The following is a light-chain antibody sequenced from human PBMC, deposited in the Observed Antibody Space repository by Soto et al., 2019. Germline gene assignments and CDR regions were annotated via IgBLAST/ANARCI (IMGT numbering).Light chain of an antibody. V-gene: IGLV1-44*01. CDR3: AIWDDSLNGGV. Sequence: QSVVTQLSSASGTPGQRVTISCSGGRSNIGRNTVNWYQQLPGTAPKLLIYSNNQRPSGVPDRFSGSKSDTSASLAISGLQSEDEGDYFCAIWDDSLNGGVFGGGTKLTVL. CDR1: RSNIGRNT. J-gene: IGLJ3*02. CDR2: SNN.